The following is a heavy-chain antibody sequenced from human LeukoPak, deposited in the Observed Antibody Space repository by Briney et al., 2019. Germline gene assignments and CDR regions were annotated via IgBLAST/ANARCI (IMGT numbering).Heavy chain of an antibody. V-gene: IGHV4-39*07. J-gene: IGHJ4*02. D-gene: IGHD2-2*01. CDR2: IYYSGST. CDR3: ARGGEQLLIPTPFDY. Sequence: SETLSLTCTVSGGSISSSSYYWGWIRQPPGKGLEWIGSIYYSGSTYYNPSLKSRVTISVDTSKNQFSLKLSSVTAADTAVYYCARGGEQLLIPTPFDYWGQGTLVTVSS. CDR1: GGSISSSSYY.